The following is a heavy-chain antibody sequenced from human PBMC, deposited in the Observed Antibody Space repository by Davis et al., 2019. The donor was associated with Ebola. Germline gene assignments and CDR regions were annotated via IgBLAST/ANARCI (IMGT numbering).Heavy chain of an antibody. D-gene: IGHD2-15*01. V-gene: IGHV3-23*01. CDR1: GFTFSSYV. CDR2: ISGSGGST. J-gene: IGHJ4*02. CDR3: AKGPMDIVVVVAATPFDY. Sequence: GESLKISCAASGFTFSSYVMSWVRQAPGKGLEWVSAISGSGGSTYYADSVKGRFTISRDNSKNTLYLQMNSLRAEDTAVYYCAKGPMDIVVVVAATPFDYWGQGTLVTVSS.